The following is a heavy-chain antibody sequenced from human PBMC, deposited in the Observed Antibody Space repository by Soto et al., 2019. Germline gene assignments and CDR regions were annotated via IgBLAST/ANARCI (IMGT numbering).Heavy chain of an antibody. Sequence: GGSLRLSCAASGFTFDDYAMHWVRQAPGKGLEWVSGISWNSGSIGYADSVKGRFTISRDNAKNSLYLQMNSLRAEDTALYYCAKVREVATIIVPDYFDYWGQGTQVTVSS. J-gene: IGHJ4*02. D-gene: IGHD5-12*01. CDR3: AKVREVATIIVPDYFDY. CDR2: ISWNSGSI. CDR1: GFTFDDYA. V-gene: IGHV3-9*01.